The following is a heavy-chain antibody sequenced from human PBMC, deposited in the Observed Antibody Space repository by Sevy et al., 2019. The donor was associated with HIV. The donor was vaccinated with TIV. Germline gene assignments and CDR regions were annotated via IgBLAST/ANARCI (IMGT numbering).Heavy chain of an antibody. CDR3: ARPSPRGSAAASAFYDN. Sequence: GGSLRLSCVVSGYSFSSYAISWVRQAPGKGLEWVSTISGRGGGTYYADSVKGRFTISRDNAKNTLFLQMINLRVDDTAIYYCARPSPRGSAAASAFYDNWGQGTLVTVSS. J-gene: IGHJ4*02. CDR2: ISGRGGGT. CDR1: GYSFSSYA. D-gene: IGHD2-15*01. V-gene: IGHV3-23*01.